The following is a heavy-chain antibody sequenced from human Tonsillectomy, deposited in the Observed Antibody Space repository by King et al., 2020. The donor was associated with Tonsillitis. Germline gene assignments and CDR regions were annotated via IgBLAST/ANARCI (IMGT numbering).Heavy chain of an antibody. CDR1: GYTFNSYD. J-gene: IGHJ4*02. CDR3: YSGYDQAGAY. CDR2: MNPNSAKT. V-gene: IGHV1-8*02. D-gene: IGHD5-12*01. Sequence: QMVQSGAEVKKPGASVKVSCKPSGYTFNSYDINWVRQATGQGLEWMGWMNPNSAKTGYAQKFQGRLTMTRNTSIGRAYMELSSLRSEDTAVYYCYSGYDQAGAYWGQGTLVTVSS.